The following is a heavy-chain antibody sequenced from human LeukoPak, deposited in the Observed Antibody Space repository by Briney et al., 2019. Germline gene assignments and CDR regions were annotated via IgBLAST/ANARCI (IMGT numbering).Heavy chain of an antibody. D-gene: IGHD3-22*01. CDR2: IYHSGST. Sequence: KPSETLSLTCAVSGYSISSGYYWGWIRQPPGKGLEWIGSIYHSGSTYHNPSLKSRVTISVDTSKNQFSLKLSSVTAADTAVYYCARHDYYDSSGYYYSHASDIWGQGTMVTVSS. J-gene: IGHJ3*02. CDR3: ARHDYYDSSGYYYSHASDI. V-gene: IGHV4-38-2*01. CDR1: GYSISSGYY.